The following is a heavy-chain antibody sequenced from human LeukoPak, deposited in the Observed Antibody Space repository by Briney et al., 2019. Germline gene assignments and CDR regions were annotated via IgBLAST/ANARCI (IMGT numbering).Heavy chain of an antibody. CDR3: ARTSHSGYMVRGVLYYGMDV. CDR1: GGSISGDGYH. Sequence: KPSETLSLTCSVSGGSISGDGYHWGWIRRPPGKGLEWIGSIHYSGSTCYKTSLKSRVTVDIDTSKNQFSLKLNSVTAADTAVYYCARTSHSGYMVRGVLYYGMDVWGQGTTVTVSS. CDR2: IHYSGST. D-gene: IGHD3-10*01. J-gene: IGHJ6*02. V-gene: IGHV4-39*01.